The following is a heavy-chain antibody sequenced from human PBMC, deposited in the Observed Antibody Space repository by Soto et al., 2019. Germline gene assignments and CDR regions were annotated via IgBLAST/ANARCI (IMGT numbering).Heavy chain of an antibody. CDR1: GNRLTNHY. Sequence: GAPVNGSCKAIGNRLTNHYMHSVRQAPGQGLEWMGTIYPGGVNIAYAQKFKGRFTISRDNAKNSVYLQMNNLRPGDTAVYFCVRGKFVPDQWGQGALVTVSS. V-gene: IGHV1-46*01. D-gene: IGHD3-10*01. CDR2: IYPGGVNI. J-gene: IGHJ4*02. CDR3: VRGKFVPDQ.